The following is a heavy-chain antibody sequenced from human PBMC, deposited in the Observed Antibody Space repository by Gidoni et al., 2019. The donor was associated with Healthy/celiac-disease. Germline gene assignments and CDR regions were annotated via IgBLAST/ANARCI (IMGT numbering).Heavy chain of an antibody. Sequence: QLQLQESGSGLVKPSQTLSLTCAVSGGSISSGGYSWSWIRQPPGKGLEWIGYIYHSGGTYYNPSLKSRVTISVDRSKNQFSLKLSSVTAADTAVYYCATKGMASMFDPWGQGTLVTVSS. J-gene: IGHJ5*02. D-gene: IGHD3-10*01. V-gene: IGHV4-30-2*01. CDR2: IYHSGGT. CDR1: GGSISSGGYS. CDR3: ATKGMASMFDP.